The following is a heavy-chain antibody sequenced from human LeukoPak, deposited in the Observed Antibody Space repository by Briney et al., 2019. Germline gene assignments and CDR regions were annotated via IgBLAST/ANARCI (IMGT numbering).Heavy chain of an antibody. CDR2: IYYSGST. CDR1: GGSISSGGYY. Sequence: SQTLSLTCTVSGGSISSGGYYWSWIRQLPGKGLVCIGFIYYSGSTFYNPSLKSRVTISIDTSKNQFSLKLSSVTAADTAVYYCASLYYFDSSGYYYGKADIWGQGTMVTVSS. J-gene: IGHJ3*02. D-gene: IGHD3-22*01. CDR3: ASLYYFDSSGYYYGKADI. V-gene: IGHV4-31*03.